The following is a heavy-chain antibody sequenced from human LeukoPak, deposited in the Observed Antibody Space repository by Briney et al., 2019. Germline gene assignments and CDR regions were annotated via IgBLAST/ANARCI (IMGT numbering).Heavy chain of an antibody. Sequence: PGGSLRLSCAVSGFTFSSDWMHWVRPAAGKGLVWVSRINVGGRNIGYADSVKGRFTLSRDNAKNTLCLQMNSLRAEDTAVYYCARVPGYSGYFYGMDVWVQGTTVTVSS. V-gene: IGHV3-74*01. CDR3: ARVPGYSGYFYGMDV. J-gene: IGHJ6*02. CDR2: INVGGRNI. CDR1: GFTFSSDW. D-gene: IGHD5-12*01.